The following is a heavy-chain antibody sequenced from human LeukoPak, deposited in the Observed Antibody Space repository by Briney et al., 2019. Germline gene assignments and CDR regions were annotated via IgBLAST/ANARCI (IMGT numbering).Heavy chain of an antibody. CDR2: INPSGGST. Sequence: GASVKVSRKASGYTFTNYYIHWVRQAPGQGLECMGIINPSGGSTSYAQKFQGRVTMTRDMSTSTVYMELSSLRSEDTAVYYCARGGVGATTYVWFDPWGQGTLVTVSS. D-gene: IGHD1-26*01. J-gene: IGHJ5*02. CDR3: ARGGVGATTYVWFDP. V-gene: IGHV1-46*01. CDR1: GYTFTNYY.